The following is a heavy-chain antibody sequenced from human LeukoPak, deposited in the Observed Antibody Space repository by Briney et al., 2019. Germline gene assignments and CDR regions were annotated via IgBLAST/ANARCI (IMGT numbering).Heavy chain of an antibody. V-gene: IGHV3-30*02. Sequence: PGGXLRLSCAASGFSFSRYGMHWVRQAPGKGLEWVAFIRYDGSNKNHADSVKGRFTISRDNSKNMLYLQMNSLRPEDTSVYYCAKDYGITGTGGAWLDPWGQGTLVTVSS. D-gene: IGHD1-20*01. CDR2: IRYDGSNK. CDR1: GFSFSRYG. J-gene: IGHJ5*02. CDR3: AKDYGITGTGGAWLDP.